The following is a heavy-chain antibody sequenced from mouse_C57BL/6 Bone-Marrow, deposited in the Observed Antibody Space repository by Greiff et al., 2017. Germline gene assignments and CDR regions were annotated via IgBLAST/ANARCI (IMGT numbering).Heavy chain of an antibody. Sequence: VQGVESGPGLVKPSQSLFLTCSITGFPITSGYYWIWIRQSPGKPLEWMGYITHSGETFYNPSLQSPISITRETSKNQFFLQLNSVTTEDTAMYYCAGDSPPFAYWGQGTLVTVSA. V-gene: IGHV12-3*01. CDR1: GFPITSGYY. CDR2: ITHSGET. CDR3: AGDSPPFAY. J-gene: IGHJ3*01.